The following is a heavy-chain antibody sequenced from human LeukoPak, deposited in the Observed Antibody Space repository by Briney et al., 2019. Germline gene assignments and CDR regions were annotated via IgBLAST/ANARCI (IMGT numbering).Heavy chain of an antibody. CDR3: ARGLPYYYYMDV. D-gene: IGHD4-11*01. V-gene: IGHV3-74*01. CDR2: INSDGSST. J-gene: IGHJ6*03. CDR1: EFTFSSYW. Sequence: GGSLGLSCAASEFTFSSYWMHWVRQAPGKGLVWVSRINSDGSSTSYADSVKGRFTISRDNAKNTLYLQMNSLRAEDTAVYYCARGLPYYYYMDVWGKGTTVTVSS.